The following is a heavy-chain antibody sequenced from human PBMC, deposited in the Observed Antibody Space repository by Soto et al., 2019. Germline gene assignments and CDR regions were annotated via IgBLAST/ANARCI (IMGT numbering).Heavy chain of an antibody. CDR1: GFIFTGYY. CDR2: INGHSGVT. CDR3: VREGSCYDSRGFDT. J-gene: IGHJ5*02. Sequence: ASVKVSCKASGFIFTGYYIHWVRQAPGQRLEWMGWINGHSGVTRYSQTFQGRVTMTRDTPTTTAYMELSSLTSDDTALYYCVREGSCYDSRGFDTWGQGTLVTVSS. D-gene: IGHD3-22*01. V-gene: IGHV1-2*02.